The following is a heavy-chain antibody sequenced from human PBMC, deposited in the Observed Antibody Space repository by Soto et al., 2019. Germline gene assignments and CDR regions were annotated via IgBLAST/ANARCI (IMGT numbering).Heavy chain of an antibody. Sequence: EVQLVESGGVLVQPGGSLRLSCAASGFSFSTYWMHWVRQAPGKGLVWVSNINTDGTSINYADSVKGRFTISRDNAKNTGDLQMNRRRAEDTALYYWVRAIGGGEAYWGQGTLVTVSS. V-gene: IGHV3-74*01. CDR1: GFSFSTYW. J-gene: IGHJ4*02. CDR3: VRAIGGGEAY. CDR2: INTDGTSI. D-gene: IGHD3-10*01.